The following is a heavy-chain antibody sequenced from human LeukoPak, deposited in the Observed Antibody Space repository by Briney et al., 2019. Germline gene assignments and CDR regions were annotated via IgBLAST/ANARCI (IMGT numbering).Heavy chain of an antibody. Sequence: ASQTLSLTCAVSGGSISSGGYSWSWIRQPPVKGLEWIGYIYHSGSTYYNPSLKSRVTISVDKSKNQFSLKLSSVTAADTAVYYCARGSVANSGWLLDYWGQGTLVTVSS. CDR1: GGSISSGGYS. D-gene: IGHD6-19*01. CDR2: IYHSGST. J-gene: IGHJ4*02. V-gene: IGHV4-30-2*01. CDR3: ARGSVANSGWLLDY.